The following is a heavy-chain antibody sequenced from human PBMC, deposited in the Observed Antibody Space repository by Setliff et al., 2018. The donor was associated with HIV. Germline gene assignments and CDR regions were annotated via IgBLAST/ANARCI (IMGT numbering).Heavy chain of an antibody. Sequence: SETLSLTCAVYGGSFSGYYWSWIRQPPGKGLEWIGEINHSGSTNYNPSLKSRVTISVDTSKNQFSLELSSVTAADTAVYYCARGGSRITIFGVVIPPDYWGQGTLVTVSS. D-gene: IGHD3-3*01. CDR3: ARGGSRITIFGVVIPPDY. CDR2: INHSGST. CDR1: GGSFSGYY. J-gene: IGHJ4*02. V-gene: IGHV4-34*01.